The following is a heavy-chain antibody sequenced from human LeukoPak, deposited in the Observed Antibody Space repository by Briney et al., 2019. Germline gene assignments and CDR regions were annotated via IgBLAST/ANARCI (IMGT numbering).Heavy chain of an antibody. Sequence: GGSLRLSCAGSGFTFSSYSMSWVRQAPGKGLEGVSTISGSVGAGTYYADSVKGRFTVSRDNSRNTLYLQMNSLRAEDTAVYYCVKDRGGSPFYGMDVWGQGTTVTVSS. CDR3: VKDRGGSPFYGMDV. J-gene: IGHJ6*02. CDR2: ISGSVGAGT. D-gene: IGHD1-26*01. CDR1: GFTFSSYS. V-gene: IGHV3-23*01.